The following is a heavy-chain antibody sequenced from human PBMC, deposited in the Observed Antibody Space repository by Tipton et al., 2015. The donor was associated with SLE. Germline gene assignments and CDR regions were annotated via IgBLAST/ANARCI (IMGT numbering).Heavy chain of an antibody. CDR2: IYDSGSGST. Sequence: LRLSCAVYGGSFSGYYWSWIRQPPGKGLEWIGYIYDSGSGSTYYNPSLKSRVTISVDTSKNQFSLKLSSVTAADTAVYYCARGNTIFGVGYWGQGTLVTVSS. CDR1: GGSFSGYY. D-gene: IGHD3-3*01. V-gene: IGHV4-34*09. CDR3: ARGNTIFGVGY. J-gene: IGHJ4*02.